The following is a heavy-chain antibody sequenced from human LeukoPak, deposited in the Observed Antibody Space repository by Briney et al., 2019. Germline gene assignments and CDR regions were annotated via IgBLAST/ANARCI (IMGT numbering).Heavy chain of an antibody. J-gene: IGHJ4*02. V-gene: IGHV1-24*01. D-gene: IGHD3-16*02. Sequence: ASVKVSCKVSGYTLTELSMHWVRQAPGKGLEWMGGFDPEDGETIYAQKFQGRVTMTEDTSTDTAYMELSSLRSEDTAVYYCATAPFYDYIWGSYRRDCFDYWGQGTLVTVSS. CDR2: FDPEDGET. CDR3: ATAPFYDYIWGSYRRDCFDY. CDR1: GYTLTELS.